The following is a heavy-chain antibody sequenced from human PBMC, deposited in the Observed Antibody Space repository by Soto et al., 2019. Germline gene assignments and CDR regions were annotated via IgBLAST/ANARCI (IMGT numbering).Heavy chain of an antibody. Sequence: ASVKVSCKASGYTFTSYAMHWVRQAPGQRLEWMGWINAGNGNTKYSQKFQGRVTITRDTSASTAYMELSSLRSEDTAVYYSARPLDYYDSSGYSYWGQGTLVTVSS. V-gene: IGHV1-3*01. CDR1: GYTFTSYA. D-gene: IGHD3-22*01. J-gene: IGHJ4*02. CDR2: INAGNGNT. CDR3: ARPLDYYDSSGYSY.